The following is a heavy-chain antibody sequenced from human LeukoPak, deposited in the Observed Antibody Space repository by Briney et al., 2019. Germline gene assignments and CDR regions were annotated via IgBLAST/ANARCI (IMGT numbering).Heavy chain of an antibody. CDR2: INPSGGST. V-gene: IGHV1-46*01. CDR1: GYTFTGYY. Sequence: ASVKVSCKASGYTFTGYYMHWVRQAPGQGLEWMGIINPSGGSTSYAQKFQGRVTMTRDMSTSTVYMELSSLRSEDTAVYYCARDRRPSGSYFRNWFDPWGQGTLVTVSS. CDR3: ARDRRPSGSYFRNWFDP. D-gene: IGHD1-26*01. J-gene: IGHJ5*02.